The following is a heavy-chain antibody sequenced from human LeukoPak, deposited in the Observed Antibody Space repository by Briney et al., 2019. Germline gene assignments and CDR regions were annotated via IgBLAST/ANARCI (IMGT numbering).Heavy chain of an antibody. J-gene: IGHJ4*02. V-gene: IGHV4-31*03. CDR2: IYYSGNT. CDR3: ARVRPEYYYDSSGYCFDY. D-gene: IGHD3-22*01. CDR1: GGSISSGGYY. Sequence: SETLSLTCTVSGGSISSGGYYWSWIRQHPGKGLEWIGYIYYSGNTYYNPSLKSRVTISVDTSKNQFSLKLSSVTAADTAVYYCARVRPEYYYDSSGYCFDYWGQGTLVTVSS.